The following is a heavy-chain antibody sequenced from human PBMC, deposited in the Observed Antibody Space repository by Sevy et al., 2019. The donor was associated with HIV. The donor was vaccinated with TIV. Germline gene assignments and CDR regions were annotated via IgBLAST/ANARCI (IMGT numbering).Heavy chain of an antibody. V-gene: IGHV3-21*04. CDR3: VRDGWNY. J-gene: IGHJ4*02. Sequence: GGSLRLSCAASGFTFSTSTMNWVRQAPGKGLEWVSLITSSSSYIFYADSVKGRFTISRDNAKNSLFLQMNSLRVEDTGVYYCVRDGWNYWGQGTLVTVSS. D-gene: IGHD2-15*01. CDR1: GFTFSTST. CDR2: ITSSSSYI.